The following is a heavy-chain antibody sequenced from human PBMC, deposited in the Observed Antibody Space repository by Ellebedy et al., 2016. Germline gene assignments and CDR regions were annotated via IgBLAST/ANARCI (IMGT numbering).Heavy chain of an antibody. J-gene: IGHJ4*02. Sequence: SETLSLTCAVYGGSFSGYYWSWIRQPPGKGLEWIGEINHSGSTNYNPSLKSRVTISVDTSKNQFSLKLSSVTAADTAVYYCAQLRPSELGEVDYWGQGTLVTVSS. V-gene: IGHV4-34*01. CDR1: GGSFSGYY. CDR3: AQLRPSELGEVDY. D-gene: IGHD1-14*01. CDR2: INHSGST.